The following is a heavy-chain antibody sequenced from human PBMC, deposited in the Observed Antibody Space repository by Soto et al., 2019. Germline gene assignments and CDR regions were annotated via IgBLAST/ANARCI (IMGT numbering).Heavy chain of an antibody. D-gene: IGHD3-10*01. CDR3: ARGRASGSYYLLDY. CDR2: INPNSGNI. J-gene: IGHJ4*02. CDR1: GDTFTTYD. Sequence: SVKVSCKASGDTFTTYDINWVRQATGHGLEWMGWINPNSGNIGYAQRFQGRVTMTRDTAIRTAYREVCSLRSDDTAVYYCARGRASGSYYLLDYWGQGTLVTVSS. V-gene: IGHV1-8*01.